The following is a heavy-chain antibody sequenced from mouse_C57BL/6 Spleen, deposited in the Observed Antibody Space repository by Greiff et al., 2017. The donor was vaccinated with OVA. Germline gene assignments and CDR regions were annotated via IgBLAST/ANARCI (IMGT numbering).Heavy chain of an antibody. Sequence: VQLQQSGTELVKPGASVKLSCKASGYTFTSYWMHWVKQRPGQGLEWIGNINPSNGGTNYNEKFKSKATLTVDKSSSTAYMQLSSLTSEDSAVYYCAREDYSNYGNYAMDYWGQGTSVTVSS. V-gene: IGHV1-53*01. CDR1: GYTFTSYW. CDR2: INPSNGGT. CDR3: AREDYSNYGNYAMDY. J-gene: IGHJ4*01. D-gene: IGHD2-5*01.